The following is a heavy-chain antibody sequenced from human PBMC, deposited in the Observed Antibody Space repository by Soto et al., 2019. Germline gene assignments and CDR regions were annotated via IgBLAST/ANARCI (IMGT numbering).Heavy chain of an antibody. D-gene: IGHD3-9*01. Sequence: GGSLRLSCAASGFTFSSYSMNWVRQAPGKGLEWVSSISSSSSYIYYADSVKGRFTIFRDNAKNSLYLQMNSLRAEDTAVYYCARYDILTGYYLGFDYWGQGTLVTVSS. V-gene: IGHV3-21*01. CDR1: GFTFSSYS. CDR3: ARYDILTGYYLGFDY. CDR2: ISSSSSYI. J-gene: IGHJ4*02.